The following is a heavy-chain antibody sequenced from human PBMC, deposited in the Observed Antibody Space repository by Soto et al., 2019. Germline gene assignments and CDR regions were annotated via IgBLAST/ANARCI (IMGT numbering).Heavy chain of an antibody. CDR2: IYHSGST. CDR3: ARVGYDSSGYLGPPYYFDY. Sequence: QVQLQESGPGLVKPSGTLSLTCAVSGGSISSSNWWSWVRQPPGKGLEWIGEIYHSGSTNYNPSLKSRVTISVDKSKNQFSLKLSSVTAADTAVYYCARVGYDSSGYLGPPYYFDYWGQGTLVTVSS. J-gene: IGHJ4*02. V-gene: IGHV4-4*02. D-gene: IGHD3-22*01. CDR1: GGSISSSNW.